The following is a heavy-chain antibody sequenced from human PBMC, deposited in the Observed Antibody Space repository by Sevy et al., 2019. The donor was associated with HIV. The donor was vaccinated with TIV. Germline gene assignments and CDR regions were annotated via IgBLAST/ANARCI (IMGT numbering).Heavy chain of an antibody. V-gene: IGHV3-11*04. CDR1: GFTFSDYY. CDR2: ISTSGTTI. CDR3: ANGYLNTRWHNYYYCGMDV. Sequence: GGSLRLSCAASGFTFSDYYMTWIRQAPGKGLEWVSHISTSGTTIYYADSVKGRFIISRDNAKNSLYLQMNSLRAEDTDLYSLANGYLNTRWHNYYYCGMDVWGQGTTVTVSS. D-gene: IGHD5-18*01. J-gene: IGHJ6*02.